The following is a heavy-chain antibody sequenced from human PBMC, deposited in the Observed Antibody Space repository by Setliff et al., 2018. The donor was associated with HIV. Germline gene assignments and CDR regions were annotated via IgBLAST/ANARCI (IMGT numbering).Heavy chain of an antibody. CDR3: ARDPGYTSGSTFHFDY. CDR1: TDSISNSH. J-gene: IGHJ4*02. Sequence: PSETLSLTCSVSTDSISNSHWSWMRQTAGKGLEWIGRIFGSGTTHYNPSLESRVTMSIDTAKNHFSLSLSSVTAADTAVYFCARDPGYTSGSTFHFDYWGQGTLVTVSS. CDR2: IFGSGTT. D-gene: IGHD5-18*01. V-gene: IGHV4-4*07.